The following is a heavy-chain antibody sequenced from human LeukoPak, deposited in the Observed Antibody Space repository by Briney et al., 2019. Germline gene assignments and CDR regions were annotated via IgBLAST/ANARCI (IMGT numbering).Heavy chain of an antibody. V-gene: IGHV3-23*01. CDR2: LSGSGGST. CDR3: AKDRVAASRRTTQFFGY. D-gene: IGHD2-15*01. Sequence: HPGGSLRLSCAASGFISSSYSMSWVRQAPGKGLGGVSALSGSGGSTNNTYSVKGQFTISIDNSKNTLYLQMDSLRAEDTDVYDCAKDRVAASRRTTQFFGYWGQGTLVTVSS. J-gene: IGHJ4*02. CDR1: GFISSSYS.